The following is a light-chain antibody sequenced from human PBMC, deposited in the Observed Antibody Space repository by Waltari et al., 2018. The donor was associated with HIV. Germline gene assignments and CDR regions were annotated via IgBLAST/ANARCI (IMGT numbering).Light chain of an antibody. CDR1: STGVRGYNS. J-gene: IGLJ1*01. CDR3: CSFAGTYTYV. Sequence: QSALTQPRSVSGSPGQSVTISCTGPSTGVRGYNSVSWYQHHPGNAPKLMIFDVNKRPSGVPDRFSGSKSGNTASLTISGLQAEVEADYYCCSFAGTYTYVFGTGTKVIVL. CDR2: DVN. V-gene: IGLV2-11*01.